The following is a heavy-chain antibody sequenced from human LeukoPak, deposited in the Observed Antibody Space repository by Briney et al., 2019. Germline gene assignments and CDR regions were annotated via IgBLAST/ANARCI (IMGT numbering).Heavy chain of an antibody. V-gene: IGHV3-64D*06. CDR1: AFTFSSYA. Sequence: GGSLRLSCSASAFTFSSYAMHWVRQAPGKGREYVLAISSNGGSTYYADSVKGRFTISRDNSKNTLYLQMSSLRAEDTAVYYCVKDGPKDIVVVPAGAPVDYWGQGTLVTVS. D-gene: IGHD2-2*01. CDR3: VKDGPKDIVVVPAGAPVDY. J-gene: IGHJ4*02. CDR2: ISSNGGST.